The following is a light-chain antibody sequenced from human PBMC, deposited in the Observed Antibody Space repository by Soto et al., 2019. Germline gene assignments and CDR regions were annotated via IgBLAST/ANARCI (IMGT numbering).Light chain of an antibody. CDR3: QQYDNLPFT. CDR2: DAT. J-gene: IGKJ3*01. V-gene: IGKV3-11*01. CDR1: QSVYSN. Sequence: VLTQSPATLSLFPGERATLSCRASQSVYSNLAWYQQKPGQAPRLLIYDATIRATGIPARFSGSGSGTDFTFTISSLQPEDIATYYCQQYDNLPFTFGPGTKVDIK.